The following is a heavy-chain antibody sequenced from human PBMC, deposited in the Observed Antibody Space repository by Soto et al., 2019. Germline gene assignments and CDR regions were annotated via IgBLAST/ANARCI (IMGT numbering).Heavy chain of an antibody. CDR2: IKQDGSEK. CDR3: ARRITAAGASDY. D-gene: IGHD6-13*01. CDR1: GFTFLSSW. J-gene: IGHJ4*02. Sequence: GGSLRLSCAASGFTFLSSWMSWVRQAAGKGLEWVANIKQDGSEKYYVDSVKGRFTISRDNAKNSLYLQMNSLRAEDTAVYYCARRITAAGASDYWGQGT. V-gene: IGHV3-7*01.